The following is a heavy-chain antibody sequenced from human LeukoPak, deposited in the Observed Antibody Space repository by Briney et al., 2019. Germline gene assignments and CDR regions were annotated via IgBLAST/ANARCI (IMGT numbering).Heavy chain of an antibody. J-gene: IGHJ4*02. CDR2: INPNSGGT. V-gene: IGHV1-2*02. CDR3: ARIGVGESGWYRGRESIDY. Sequence: ASVKVSWKASGYTFTGFFMHWVRQAPGQGLEVMGWINPNSGGTNYAQKFQGRVTMTRDTSISTAYMELSRPRSDDTAVYYCARIGVGESGWYRGRESIDYWGQGTLVAVSS. CDR1: GYTFTGFF. D-gene: IGHD6-19*01.